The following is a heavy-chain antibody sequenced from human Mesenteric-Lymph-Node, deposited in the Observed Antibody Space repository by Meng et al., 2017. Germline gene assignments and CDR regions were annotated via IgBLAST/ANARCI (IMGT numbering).Heavy chain of an antibody. V-gene: IGHV3-23*01. CDR3: ARHSTYSSSWAIDY. CDR1: GFTFSSYG. J-gene: IGHJ4*02. D-gene: IGHD6-13*01. CDR2: IRGSVDNT. Sequence: GGSLRLSCAVSGFTFSSYGMSWVRQAPGKGLEWVSAIRGSVDNTYYADSVKGRFSISRDNSKKTLYLQINSLRAEDTAVYFCARHSTYSSSWAIDYWGQGTLVTVSS.